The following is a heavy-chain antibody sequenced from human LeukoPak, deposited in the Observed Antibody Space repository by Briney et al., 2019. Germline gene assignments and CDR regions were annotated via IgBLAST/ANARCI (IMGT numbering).Heavy chain of an antibody. D-gene: IGHD3-10*01. CDR2: INRSGTT. J-gene: IGHJ4*02. CDR1: GGSFSGYY. Sequence: SETLSLTCAVYGGSFSGYYWSWIRQTPGKGLEWIGEINRSGTTNYNPSLKSRVAISVDTSKNQFSLKLSSVTAADTAVYYCARDIWFGTLFSDYWGQGTLVTVSS. V-gene: IGHV4-34*01. CDR3: ARDIWFGTLFSDY.